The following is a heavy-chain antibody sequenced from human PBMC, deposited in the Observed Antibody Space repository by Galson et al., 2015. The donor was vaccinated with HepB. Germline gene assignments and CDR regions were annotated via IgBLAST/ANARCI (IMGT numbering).Heavy chain of an antibody. D-gene: IGHD3-3*01. V-gene: IGHV3-30-3*01. CDR2: ISYDGSNK. CDR3: ARDAPPGMEWRFDC. Sequence: SLRLPCAAPGFTFSSYAMHWVRQAPGKGLEWVAVISYDGSNKYYADSVKGRFTISRDNSKNTLYLQMNSLRAEDTAVYYCARDAPPGMEWRFDCWGQGTLVTVSS. J-gene: IGHJ4*02. CDR1: GFTFSSYA.